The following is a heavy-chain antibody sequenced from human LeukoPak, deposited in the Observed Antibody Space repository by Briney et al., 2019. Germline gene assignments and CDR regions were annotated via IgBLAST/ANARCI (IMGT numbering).Heavy chain of an antibody. J-gene: IGHJ6*03. V-gene: IGHV4-39*07. CDR3: ARDWGVSARPGYMDV. CDR1: GVSIRSSSYY. D-gene: IGHD6-6*01. CDR2: IFYSGNT. Sequence: SETLSLTCTVSGVSIRSSSYYWAWIRQPPGKGLEWIGSIFYSGNTYYHPSLKSRFIISVDTSKNQFSLQLSSVTAADTAVYYCARDWGVSARPGYMDVWGKGTTVTVSS.